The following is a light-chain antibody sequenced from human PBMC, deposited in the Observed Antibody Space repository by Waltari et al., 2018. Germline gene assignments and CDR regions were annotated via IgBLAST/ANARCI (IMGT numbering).Light chain of an antibody. Sequence: QSALTQPASVSGSPGQSITIPCTGTSSDGGGYNYVSWYQQHPGKAPKLMIYDVSNRPSGVSNRFSGSKSGNTASLTISGLQAEDEADYYCSSYTSSSTLFGGGTKLTVL. J-gene: IGLJ2*01. CDR2: DVS. CDR1: SSDGGGYNY. CDR3: SSYTSSSTL. V-gene: IGLV2-14*03.